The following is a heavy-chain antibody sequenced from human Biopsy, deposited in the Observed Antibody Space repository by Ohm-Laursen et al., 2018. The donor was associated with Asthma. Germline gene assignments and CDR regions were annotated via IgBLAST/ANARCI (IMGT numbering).Heavy chain of an antibody. CDR3: ASQSSGPDFWGGYYYFDY. Sequence: SLRLSCAASGFTFSSYGMHWVRQAPGKGLEWVAVISYDGSNKYYAYSVKGRFTISRDNSKNTLYLQMNSLRAEDTAVYYCASQSSGPDFWGGYYYFDYWGQGTLVTVSS. J-gene: IGHJ4*02. D-gene: IGHD3-3*01. CDR2: ISYDGSNK. V-gene: IGHV3-30*03. CDR1: GFTFSSYG.